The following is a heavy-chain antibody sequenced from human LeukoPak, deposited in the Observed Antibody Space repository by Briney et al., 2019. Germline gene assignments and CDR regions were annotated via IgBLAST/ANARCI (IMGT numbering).Heavy chain of an antibody. V-gene: IGHV4-39*07. Sequence: SETLSLTCTVSGGSISSSSYYWGWIRQPPGKGLEWIGEINHSGGTNYNPSLKIRVTISIYTSKTHFSLNLISVTAAETAVYYCARGRMVPAGDSGMDVWGQGTTVTVSS. CDR2: INHSGGT. J-gene: IGHJ6*02. D-gene: IGHD2-2*01. CDR3: ARGRMVPAGDSGMDV. CDR1: GGSISSSSYY.